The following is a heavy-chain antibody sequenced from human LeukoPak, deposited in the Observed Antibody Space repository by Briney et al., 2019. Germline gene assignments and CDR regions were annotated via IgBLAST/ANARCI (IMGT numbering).Heavy chain of an antibody. CDR3: AVQSFGVINFYMDV. V-gene: IGHV4-59*01. D-gene: IGHD3-3*01. Sequence: SETLSLTCTVSGDSISRYYWSWIRQPPGKGLEWIGYIFYTGSTNYNPSLKSRVTISEGTSKNQFSLKLNSVTAADTAVYYCAVQSFGVINFYMDVWGEGTTVTVSS. CDR1: GDSISRYY. CDR2: IFYTGST. J-gene: IGHJ6*03.